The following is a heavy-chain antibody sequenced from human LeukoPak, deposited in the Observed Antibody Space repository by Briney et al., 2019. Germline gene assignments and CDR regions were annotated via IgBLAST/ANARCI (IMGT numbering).Heavy chain of an antibody. CDR2: IFYTGSI. CDR3: ASDHGGSAHLEAAFDI. V-gene: IGHV4-59*01. Sequence: KPSETLSLTCTVSGASIRSYYWSWIRQPPGQRLEWIGFIFYTGSINYNPSLKGRVTISIDTSKSQFPLKLSSVTAADTAVYYCASDHGGSAHLEAAFDIWGRGTLVTVSS. D-gene: IGHD1-26*01. CDR1: GASIRSYY. J-gene: IGHJ3*02.